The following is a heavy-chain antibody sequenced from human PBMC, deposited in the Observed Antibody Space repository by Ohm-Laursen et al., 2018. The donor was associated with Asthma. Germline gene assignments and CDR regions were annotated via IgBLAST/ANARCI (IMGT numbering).Heavy chain of an antibody. Sequence: SQTLSLTCPVSGGPISSGHYYWTWIRQRPGTGLEWIGNIHYSGTTIYTPSLESRLTISLDTSKNQFSLNLSSVTAADTALYFCARDGRLRGSFDYWGQGNLVTVSS. D-gene: IGHD3-10*01. CDR1: GGPISSGHYY. J-gene: IGHJ4*02. CDR2: IHYSGTT. CDR3: ARDGRLRGSFDY. V-gene: IGHV4-31*03.